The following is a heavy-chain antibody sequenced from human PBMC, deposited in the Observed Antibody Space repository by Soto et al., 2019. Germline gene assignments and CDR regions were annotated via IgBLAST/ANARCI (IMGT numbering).Heavy chain of an antibody. CDR1: AGSISSYL. CDR3: ARHNYGSWSTYFDY. D-gene: IGHD3-10*01. J-gene: IGHJ4*02. Sequence: VQLQESGPGLVKPSETLSLTCTVSAGSISSYLWSWIRQPSGKGLEWIGYIYYSGSTNYNPSLKGRVTVSVDTSKNQFSVMLNSMTAADTAVYYCARHNYGSWSTYFDYWGQGTLVTVSS. CDR2: IYYSGST. V-gene: IGHV4-59*08.